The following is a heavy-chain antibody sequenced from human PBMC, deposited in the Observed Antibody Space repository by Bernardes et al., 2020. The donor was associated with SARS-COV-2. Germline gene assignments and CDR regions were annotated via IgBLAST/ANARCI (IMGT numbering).Heavy chain of an antibody. Sequence: GGSLRLSCAASGFTFSSYGMHWVRQAPGKGLEWVAVIWYDGSNKYYADSVKGRFTISRDNSKNTLYLQMNSLRAEDTAVYYCARERELRLGELSLPDYWGQGTLVTVSS. CDR3: ARERELRLGELSLPDY. CDR1: GFTFSSYG. CDR2: IWYDGSNK. V-gene: IGHV3-33*01. D-gene: IGHD3-16*02. J-gene: IGHJ4*02.